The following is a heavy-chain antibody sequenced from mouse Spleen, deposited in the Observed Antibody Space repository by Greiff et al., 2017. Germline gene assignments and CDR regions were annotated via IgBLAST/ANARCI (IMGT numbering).Heavy chain of an antibody. V-gene: IGHV1-80*01. CDR3: AILYYYYVMDY. D-gene: IGHD1-1*01. CDR1: GYAFSNYW. J-gene: IGHJ4*01. CDR2: IYPGDGDT. Sequence: VQLQQSGAELVKPGASVKISCKASGYAFSNYWMNWVKQRPGKGLEWIGQIYPGDGDTNYNGKFKGKATLTADKSSSTAYMQLSSLTSEDSAVYFCAILYYYYVMDYWGQGTSVTVSS.